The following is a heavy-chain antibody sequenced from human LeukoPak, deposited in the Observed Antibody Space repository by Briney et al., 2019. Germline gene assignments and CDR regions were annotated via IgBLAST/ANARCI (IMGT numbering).Heavy chain of an antibody. CDR2: INHSGST. V-gene: IGHV4-34*01. J-gene: IGHJ3*02. CDR1: GGSFSGYY. CDR3: ARPGDTVTTYAFDI. Sequence: SETLSLTCVVYGGSFSGYYWSWIRQPPGKGLEWIGEINHSGSTNYNPSLKSRVTISVDTSKNQFSLKLSSVTAADTAVYYCARPGDTVTTYAFDIWGQGTMVTVSS. D-gene: IGHD4-17*01.